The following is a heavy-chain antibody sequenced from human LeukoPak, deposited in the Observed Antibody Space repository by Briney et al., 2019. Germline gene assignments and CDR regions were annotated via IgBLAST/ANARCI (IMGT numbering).Heavy chain of an antibody. V-gene: IGHV4-38-2*02. CDR2: TYHSGST. Sequence: SETLSLTCTVSGYSITNGYYWGWIRQPPGKGLEWIGSTYHSGSTYYNPSLKSRVTISVDTSKNQFSLKLSSVTAADTAVYYCAREGGHYDTTTYFNDSFDIWGQGTMVTVSS. D-gene: IGHD2/OR15-2a*01. CDR3: AREGGHYDTTTYFNDSFDI. J-gene: IGHJ3*02. CDR1: GYSITNGYY.